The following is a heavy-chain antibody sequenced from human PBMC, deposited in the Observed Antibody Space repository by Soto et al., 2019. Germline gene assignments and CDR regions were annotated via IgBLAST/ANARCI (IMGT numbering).Heavy chain of an antibody. J-gene: IGHJ4*02. D-gene: IGHD3-9*01. Sequence: PSETLSLTCTVSGGSISSGGYYWSWIRQHPGKGLEWIGYIYYSGSTYYNPSLKSRVTISVDTSKNQFSLKLSSVTAADTAVYYCAREVLYYDILTGYYLYYFDYWGQGTLVTVSS. CDR3: AREVLYYDILTGYYLYYFDY. CDR2: IYYSGST. CDR1: GGSISSGGYY. V-gene: IGHV4-31*03.